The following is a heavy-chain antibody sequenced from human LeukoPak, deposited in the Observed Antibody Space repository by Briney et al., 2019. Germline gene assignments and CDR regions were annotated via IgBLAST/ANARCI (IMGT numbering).Heavy chain of an antibody. Sequence: SETLSLTCAVSGGSISSPNWWTWVRQPPGKGLEWIGEVCHTGNTNYSPSLKSRVTISVDKSNNQFSLKLTSVTAADTAVYYCASRHDSGPYWGQGTLVTVSS. D-gene: IGHD4-17*01. CDR2: VCHTGNT. CDR1: GGSISSPNW. CDR3: ASRHDSGPY. J-gene: IGHJ4*02. V-gene: IGHV4-4*02.